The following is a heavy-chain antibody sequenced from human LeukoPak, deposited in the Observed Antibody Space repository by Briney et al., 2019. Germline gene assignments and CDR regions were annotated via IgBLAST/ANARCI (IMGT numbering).Heavy chain of an antibody. CDR3: AKTQGTYYYDSSGYDPYDC. D-gene: IGHD3-22*01. V-gene: IGHV3-7*03. Sequence: GGSLRLSCAASGFTFSSYWMSWVRQAPGKGLEWVANIKQDGSEKYYVDSVKGRFTISRDNAKNSLYLQMNSLRAEDTAVYYCAKTQGTYYYDSSGYDPYDCWGQGTLVTVSS. CDR2: IKQDGSEK. J-gene: IGHJ4*02. CDR1: GFTFSSYW.